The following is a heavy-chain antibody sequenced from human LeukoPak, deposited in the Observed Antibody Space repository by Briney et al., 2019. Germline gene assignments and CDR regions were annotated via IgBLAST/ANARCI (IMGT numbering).Heavy chain of an antibody. CDR2: IYSGGST. D-gene: IGHD6-6*01. Sequence: GGSLRLSCAASGFTFDSYALSWVRQAPGKGLEWVSVIYSGGSTYYADSVKGRFTISRDNSKNTLYLQMNSLRAEDTAVYYCARDRPAARFTDYYYYMDVWGKGTTVTVSS. CDR1: GFTFDSYA. J-gene: IGHJ6*03. V-gene: IGHV3-66*02. CDR3: ARDRPAARFTDYYYYMDV.